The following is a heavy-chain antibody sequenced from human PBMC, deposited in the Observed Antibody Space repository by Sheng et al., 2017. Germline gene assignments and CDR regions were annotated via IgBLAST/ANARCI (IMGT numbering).Heavy chain of an antibody. J-gene: IGHJ2*01. D-gene: IGHD3-10*01. CDR1: GFTFSTHG. Sequence: VQLVESGGGVVQPGRSLRLSCTASGFTFSTHGMHWVRQAPGKGLEWVSSISPTGKNTYYADSVRGRFTISRDNSQNTLYLQMNRLRAEDTAVYYCAKGSTMVRGVVWYFDLWGRGTLVTVSS. CDR2: ISPTGKNT. CDR3: AKGSTMVRGVVWYFDL. V-gene: IGHV3-23*04.